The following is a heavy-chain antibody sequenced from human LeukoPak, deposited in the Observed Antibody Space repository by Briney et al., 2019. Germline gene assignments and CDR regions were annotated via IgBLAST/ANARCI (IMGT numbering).Heavy chain of an antibody. J-gene: IGHJ4*02. CDR1: GGSFSGYY. CDR3: ARGVSFVY. D-gene: IGHD3-10*01. V-gene: IGHV4-34*01. CDR2: TNHSGST. Sequence: SETLSLTCAVYGGSFSGYYWSWIRQPPGKGLEWIGETNHSGSTNYNPSLKSRVTISVDTSKNQFSLKLSSVTAADTAVYYCARGVSFVYWGQGTLVTVSS.